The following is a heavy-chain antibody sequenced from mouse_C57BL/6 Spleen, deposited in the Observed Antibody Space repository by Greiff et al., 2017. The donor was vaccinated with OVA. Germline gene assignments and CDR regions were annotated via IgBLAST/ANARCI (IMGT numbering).Heavy chain of an antibody. CDR2: IDPETGGT. J-gene: IGHJ2*01. Sequence: VQLQQSGAELVRPGASVTLSCKASGYTFTDYEMHWVKQTPVPGLEWIGAIDPETGGTAYNQKFKGKAILTADKSSSTAYMELRSLTSEDSAVYYCTRGRTVFDYWGQGTTLTVSS. V-gene: IGHV1-15*01. CDR1: GYTFTDYE. D-gene: IGHD4-1*01. CDR3: TRGRTVFDY.